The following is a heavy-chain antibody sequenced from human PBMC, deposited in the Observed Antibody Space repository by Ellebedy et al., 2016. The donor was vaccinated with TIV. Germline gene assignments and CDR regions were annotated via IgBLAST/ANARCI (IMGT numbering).Heavy chain of an antibody. J-gene: IGHJ6*02. CDR3: GRAREPGYFAYYYYGMDV. V-gene: IGHV3-23*01. D-gene: IGHD3-9*01. Sequence: GESLKISCAASGFTFSIYAMRWVRQAPGKGLEWVSLISGSGDSTYYADSVMGRFTVARDNAKNSLYLQMNSLRGDYTAVYYCGRAREPGYFAYYYYGMDVWGQGTTVTVSS. CDR1: GFTFSIYA. CDR2: ISGSGDST.